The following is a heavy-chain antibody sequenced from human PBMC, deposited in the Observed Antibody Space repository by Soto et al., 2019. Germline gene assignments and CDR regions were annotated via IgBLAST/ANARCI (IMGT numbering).Heavy chain of an antibody. V-gene: IGHV1-18*01. CDR3: ARDPVATIPPYYYYYGMDV. CDR1: GYTFTSYG. J-gene: IGHJ6*02. D-gene: IGHD5-12*01. CDR2: ISAYNGNT. Sequence: QVQLVQSGAEVKKPGASVKVSCKASGYTFTSYGISWVRQAPGHGLEWMGWISAYNGNTNYAQKLQGRVTMTTDTSTSTAYMELRSLRSDDTAVYYCARDPVATIPPYYYYYGMDVWGQGTTVTVSS.